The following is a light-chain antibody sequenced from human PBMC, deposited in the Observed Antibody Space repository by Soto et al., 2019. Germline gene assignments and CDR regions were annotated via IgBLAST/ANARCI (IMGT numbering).Light chain of an antibody. CDR2: SNN. Sequence: QYVLTQPPSASGTPGQRVTISCSGRSSNIGSNIVNWYQQLPGTAPKLLIYSNNQRPSGVPDRFSGSKSGTSASLAISGLQSEDEAAYYCAAWDDSLNGHVFGGGTKLTVL. CDR1: SSNIGSNI. CDR3: AAWDDSLNGHV. V-gene: IGLV1-44*01. J-gene: IGLJ2*01.